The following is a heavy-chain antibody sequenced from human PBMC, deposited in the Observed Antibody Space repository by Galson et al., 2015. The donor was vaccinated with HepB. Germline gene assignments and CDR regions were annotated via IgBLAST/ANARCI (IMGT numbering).Heavy chain of an antibody. CDR2: ISWNSGSI. CDR1: GFTFDDYA. V-gene: IGHV3-9*01. J-gene: IGHJ2*01. Sequence: SLRLSCAASGFTFDDYAMHWVRHAPGKGLEWVSGISWNSGSIGYADSVKGRFTISGDNAKNSLYLQMNSLRAEDTALHYCAKDGVDWYFDLWGRGTLVTVSS. CDR3: AKDGVDWYFDL.